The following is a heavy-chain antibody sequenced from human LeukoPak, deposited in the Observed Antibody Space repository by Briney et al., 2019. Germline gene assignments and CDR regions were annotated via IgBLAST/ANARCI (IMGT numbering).Heavy chain of an antibody. J-gene: IGHJ2*01. CDR1: GGSISSSSCY. V-gene: IGHV4-39*01. CDR3: ASETCGGDCYRYWYFDL. D-gene: IGHD2-21*02. Sequence: SETLSLTCTVSGGSISSSSCYWGWIRQPPGKGLEWIGSIYYSGSTYYNPSLKSRVTISVDTSKNQFSLKLSSVTAADTAVYYCASETCGGDCYRYWYFDLWGRGTLVTVSS. CDR2: IYYSGST.